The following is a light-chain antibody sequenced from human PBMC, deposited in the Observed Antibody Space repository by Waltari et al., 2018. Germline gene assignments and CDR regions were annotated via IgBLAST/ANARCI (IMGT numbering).Light chain of an antibody. CDR1: QRISSW. CDR3: QQYNSYSPLYT. V-gene: IGKV1-5*03. CDR2: KES. Sequence: DIQMTQSPSTLSASVGDSVTLTCRARQRISSWLAWYQQKPGKAPKLLIYKESSLESGVPSSFSGSGSGTEFTLTISSLQPDDFATYYCQQYNSYSPLYTFGQGTKLEIK. J-gene: IGKJ2*01.